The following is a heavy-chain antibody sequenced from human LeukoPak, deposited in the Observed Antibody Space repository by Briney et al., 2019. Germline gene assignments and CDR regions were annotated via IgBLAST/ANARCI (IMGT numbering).Heavy chain of an antibody. D-gene: IGHD6-13*01. Sequence: SETLSLTCTVSGGSISSSSYYWGWIRQPPGKGLEWIGSIYHSGSTNYNPSLKSRVTISVDTSKNQFSLKLSSVTAADTAVYYCARRVAAAPYYFDYWGQGTLVTVSS. CDR3: ARRVAAAPYYFDY. J-gene: IGHJ4*02. CDR1: GGSISSSSYY. V-gene: IGHV4-39*07. CDR2: IYHSGST.